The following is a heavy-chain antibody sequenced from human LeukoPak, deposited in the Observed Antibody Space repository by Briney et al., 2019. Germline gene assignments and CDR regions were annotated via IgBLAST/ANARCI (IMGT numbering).Heavy chain of an antibody. CDR1: GGSISSYY. D-gene: IGHD4-17*01. CDR2: IYYSGST. J-gene: IGHJ5*01. Sequence: PSETLSLTCTVSGGSISSYYWSWIRQPPGKGLEWIGYIYYSGSTNYNPSLKSRVTISVDTSKNQFSLKLSSVTAADTAVYYCARGRGGHGDLGHFDSWGQGTLVIVSS. V-gene: IGHV4-59*01. CDR3: ARGRGGHGDLGHFDS.